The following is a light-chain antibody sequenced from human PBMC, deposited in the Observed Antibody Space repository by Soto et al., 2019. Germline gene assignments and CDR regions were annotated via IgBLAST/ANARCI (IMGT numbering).Light chain of an antibody. J-gene: IGLJ1*01. V-gene: IGLV1-47*01. CDR2: RNN. CDR1: SSNIGSNY. Sequence: QSVLTQPPSASGTPGQRVTISCSGSSSNIGSNYVYWYQQLPGTAPKLLIYRNNQRPSGVPDRFSGSKSGTSASLASSGLRSEDDADYYCAAWDDSLSGFYVFGPGTKVTVL. CDR3: AAWDDSLSGFYV.